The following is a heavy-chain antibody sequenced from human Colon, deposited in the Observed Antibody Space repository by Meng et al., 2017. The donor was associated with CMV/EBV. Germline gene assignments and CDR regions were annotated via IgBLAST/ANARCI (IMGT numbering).Heavy chain of an antibody. CDR1: GLTFSNNG. V-gene: IGHV3-33*06. CDR3: AKDVRNMAGGDY. J-gene: IGHJ4*02. Sequence: SCEASGLTFSNNGMDWVRQAPGKGLEWVAVVWSDGKSKYYADSVKGRFTISRDTSKNTVFLQMNSLRADDTAVYFCAKDVRNMAGGDYWGQGTLVTVSS. CDR2: VWSDGKSK. D-gene: IGHD3-10*02.